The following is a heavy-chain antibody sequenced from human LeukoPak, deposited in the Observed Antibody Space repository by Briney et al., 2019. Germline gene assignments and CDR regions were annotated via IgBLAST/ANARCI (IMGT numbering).Heavy chain of an antibody. D-gene: IGHD3-16*01. CDR2: IYYSGST. CDR3: ARAPGGDYAFDI. J-gene: IGHJ3*02. Sequence: PSETLSLTCTVSGGSISSGGYYWRWIRQHPGKGLEWIGYIYYSGSTYYNPSLKSRVTISVDTSKNQFSLKLSSVTAADTAVYYCARAPGGDYAFDIWGQGTMVTVSS. V-gene: IGHV4-31*03. CDR1: GGSISSGGYY.